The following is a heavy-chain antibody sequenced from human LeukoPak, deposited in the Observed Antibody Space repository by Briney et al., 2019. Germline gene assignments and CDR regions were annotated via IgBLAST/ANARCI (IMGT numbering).Heavy chain of an antibody. CDR3: AKEVLLWFGEFNGMDV. CDR1: GFTFSSYG. D-gene: IGHD3-10*01. CDR2: ISYDGSNK. Sequence: GGSLRLSCAASGFTFSSYGMHWVRQAPGKGLEWVAVISYDGSNKYYADSVKGRFTISRDNSKSTLYLQMNSLRAEDTAVYYCAKEVLLWFGEFNGMDVWGQGTTVTVSS. J-gene: IGHJ6*02. V-gene: IGHV3-30*18.